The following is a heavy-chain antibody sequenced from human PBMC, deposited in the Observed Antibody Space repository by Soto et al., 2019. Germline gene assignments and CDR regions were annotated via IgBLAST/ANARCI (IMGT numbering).Heavy chain of an antibody. V-gene: IGHV1-8*01. CDR2: MNPNSGNT. CDR3: ARHPPFYYYYYMDV. J-gene: IGHJ6*03. Sequence: QVQLVQSGAEVKKPGASVKVSCKASGYTFTSYDINWVRQATGQGIEWMGWMNPNSGNTGYAQKFQGRVTMTRNTSISTAYMELSSLRSEDTAVYYCARHPPFYYYYYMDVWGKGTTVTVSS. CDR1: GYTFTSYD.